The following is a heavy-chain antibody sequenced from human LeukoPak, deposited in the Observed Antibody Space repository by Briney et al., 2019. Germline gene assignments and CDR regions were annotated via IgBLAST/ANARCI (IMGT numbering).Heavy chain of an antibody. CDR1: GGSISSGGYS. D-gene: IGHD1-26*01. V-gene: IGHV4-30-2*01. J-gene: IGHJ6*03. CDR2: IYHGGST. Sequence: SETLSLTCAVSGGSISSGGYSWSWIRQPRGKGLEWIGYIYHGGSTYYNPSLKSRVTISVDRSKNQFSLKLSSVTAADTAVYYCARDFTDVGSSLVYYYYYYMDVWGKGTTVTVSS. CDR3: ARDFTDVGSSLVYYYYYYMDV.